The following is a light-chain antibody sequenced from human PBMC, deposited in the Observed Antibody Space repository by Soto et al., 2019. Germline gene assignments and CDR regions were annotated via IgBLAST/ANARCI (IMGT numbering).Light chain of an antibody. CDR3: LLFYSGVRV. J-gene: IGLJ2*01. V-gene: IGLV7-46*01. CDR1: TGGVTSGHY. Sequence: QAVVTQEPSLTVSPGGTVTLTCSSSTGGVTSGHYPYWFQQKPGQAPRTLVYDTSDRHSWTPARFTGSLLGGKAALTLSGAQPEDEAEYYCLLFYSGVRVFGGGTKLTVL. CDR2: DTS.